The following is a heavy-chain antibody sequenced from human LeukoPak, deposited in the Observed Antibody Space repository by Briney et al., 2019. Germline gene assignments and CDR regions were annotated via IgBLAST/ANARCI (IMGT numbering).Heavy chain of an antibody. D-gene: IGHD3-10*01. J-gene: IGHJ5*02. V-gene: IGHV1-69*13. Sequence: ASVKVSCKASGGTFSSYAISWVRQAPGQGLEWMGGIIPIFGTANYAQKFQGRVTITADESTSAAYMELSSLRSEDTAVYYCARVITMVRGVIRNWFDPWGQGTLVTVSS. CDR3: ARVITMVRGVIRNWFDP. CDR1: GGTFSSYA. CDR2: IIPIFGTA.